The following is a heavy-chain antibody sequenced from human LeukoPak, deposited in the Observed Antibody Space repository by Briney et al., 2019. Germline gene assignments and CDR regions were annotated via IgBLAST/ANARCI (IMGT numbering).Heavy chain of an antibody. Sequence: GASVKVSCKASGGTFSSYAISWVRQAPGQGLEWMGRIIPILGIANYAQKFQGRVTITADKSTSTAYMELSSLRSEDTAVYYCAREGSLPYNWFDPWGQGTLVNVSS. CDR1: GGTFSSYA. J-gene: IGHJ5*02. D-gene: IGHD1-26*01. V-gene: IGHV1-69*04. CDR3: AREGSLPYNWFDP. CDR2: IIPILGIA.